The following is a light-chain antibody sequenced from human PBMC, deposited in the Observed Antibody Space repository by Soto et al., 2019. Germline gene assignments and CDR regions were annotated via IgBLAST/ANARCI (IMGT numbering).Light chain of an antibody. Sequence: DIQMTQSPSTLSASVRDRVTITCRASQSISSWLAWYQQKPGRAPKLLIYKASSLETGVPSRFSGSGSGTEFTLIISSLQPDDFASYYCQQYGSSSPWTFGQGTKVEIK. J-gene: IGKJ1*01. CDR1: QSISSW. CDR2: KAS. V-gene: IGKV1-5*03. CDR3: QQYGSSSPWT.